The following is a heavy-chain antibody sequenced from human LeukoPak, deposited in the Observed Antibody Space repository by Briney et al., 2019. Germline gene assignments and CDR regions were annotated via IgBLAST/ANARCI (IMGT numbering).Heavy chain of an antibody. Sequence: ASVKVSCKASGYTFTGYYMHWVRQAPGQGLEWMGWISAYNGNTNYAQKLQGRVTMTTDTSTSTAYMELRSLRSDDTAVYYCARVRASGYLDYWGQGTLVTVSS. D-gene: IGHD3-22*01. V-gene: IGHV1-18*04. CDR3: ARVRASGYLDY. CDR1: GYTFTGYY. J-gene: IGHJ4*02. CDR2: ISAYNGNT.